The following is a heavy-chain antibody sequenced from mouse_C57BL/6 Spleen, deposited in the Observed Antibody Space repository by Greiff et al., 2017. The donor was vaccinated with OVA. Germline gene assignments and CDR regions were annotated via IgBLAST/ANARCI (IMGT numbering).Heavy chain of an antibody. CDR3: ARDRATVDAMDY. V-gene: IGHV3-6*01. Sequence: EVKLQESGPGLVKPSQSLSLTCSVTGYSITSGYYWNWIRQFPGNGLEWMGYISYDGSNNYNPSLKNRISITRDTSKNQFFLKLNSVTTEDTATYYCARDRATVDAMDYWGQGTSVTVSS. D-gene: IGHD1-1*01. CDR2: ISYDGSN. CDR1: GYSITSGYY. J-gene: IGHJ4*01.